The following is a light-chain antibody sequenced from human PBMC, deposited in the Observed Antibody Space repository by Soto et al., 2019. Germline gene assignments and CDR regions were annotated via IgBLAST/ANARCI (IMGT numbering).Light chain of an antibody. CDR3: QSYDSSLSGFYV. Sequence: QSVLTQPPSVSGAPGQRVTISCTGSSSNIGAGYDVHWYQQPPGTAPKLLIYGNSNRPSGVPDRFSGSKSGTSASLAITGLQAEDEADYYCQSYDSSLSGFYVFGTATKVTVL. J-gene: IGLJ1*01. CDR2: GNS. CDR1: SSNIGAGYD. V-gene: IGLV1-40*01.